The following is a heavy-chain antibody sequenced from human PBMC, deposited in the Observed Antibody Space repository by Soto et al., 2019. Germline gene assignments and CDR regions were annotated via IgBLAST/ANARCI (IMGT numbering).Heavy chain of an antibody. CDR1: GGSISSGDYY. CDR3: ARAITMVRGVIAYYYYGMHV. CDR2: IYYSGST. D-gene: IGHD3-10*01. V-gene: IGHV4-30-4*01. Sequence: SETLSLTCTVSGGSISSGDYYWSWIRQPPGKGLEWIGYIYYSGSTYYNPSLKSRVTISVDTSKNQFSLKLSSVTAADTAVYYCARAITMVRGVIAYYYYGMHVWDQGTTLTVSS. J-gene: IGHJ6*02.